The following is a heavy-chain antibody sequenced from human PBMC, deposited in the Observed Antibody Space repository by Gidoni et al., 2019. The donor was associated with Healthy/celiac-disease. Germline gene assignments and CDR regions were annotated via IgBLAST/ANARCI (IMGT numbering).Heavy chain of an antibody. CDR1: GFSLSTSGRC. J-gene: IGHJ4*02. D-gene: IGHD1-7*01. Sequence: QVTLRGSGPALVTPTQTLTSTCTFPGFSLSTSGRCVSWIRHPPGKALEWLALMDWDDDKYYSTSLKTRLTISKDNSKNQVVLTMTNMDPVDTATYYCARILTGTTDLGFDYWGQGTLVTVSS. CDR3: ARILTGTTDLGFDY. CDR2: MDWDDDK. V-gene: IGHV2-70*01.